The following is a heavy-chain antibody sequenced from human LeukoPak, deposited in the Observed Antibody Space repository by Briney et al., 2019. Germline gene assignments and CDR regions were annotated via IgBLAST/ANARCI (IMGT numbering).Heavy chain of an antibody. D-gene: IGHD3-3*01. CDR1: GFTFSSYA. CDR3: AKDTIFGVVIITYFDY. V-gene: IGHV3-23*01. Sequence: SGGSLRLSCAASGFTFSSYAMSWVRQAPGKGLEWVSAISGSGGSTYYADSVKGRFTISRDNSKNTLYLQMNSLRAEDTAVYYCAKDTIFGVVIITYFDYWGQGTLVTVSS. J-gene: IGHJ4*02. CDR2: ISGSGGST.